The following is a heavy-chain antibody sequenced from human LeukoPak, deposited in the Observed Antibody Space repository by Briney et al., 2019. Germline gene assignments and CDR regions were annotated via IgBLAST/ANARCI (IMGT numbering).Heavy chain of an antibody. CDR2: IDARSGIV. V-gene: IGHV3-48*01. J-gene: IGHJ3*02. CDR1: GFTLTMFG. D-gene: IGHD3-3*01. CDR3: ARTYDFGRGPPGDAFDN. Sequence: GSLRLSCAASGFTLTMFGMNWVRQAPGKGLEWVSYIDARSGIVYYADSVQGRLTISRDDAKDSVFLQMNSLRVDDTAVYYCARTYDFGRGPPGDAFDNWGQGTLVTVPS.